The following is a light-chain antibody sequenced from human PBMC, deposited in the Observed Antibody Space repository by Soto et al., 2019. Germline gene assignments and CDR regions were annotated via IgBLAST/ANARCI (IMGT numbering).Light chain of an antibody. Sequence: QSVRSQPRSAPWTPGHRVTLACSGSSSNIGINTVDWYQHLPGTAPKLLIYSNNQRSSGVPDRISGSKSGTSASLAISGLQSEDEAHYYCAAWDDSLSGHYVFGTGTKVTVL. CDR2: SNN. CDR1: SSNIGINT. CDR3: AAWDDSLSGHYV. J-gene: IGLJ1*01. V-gene: IGLV1-44*01.